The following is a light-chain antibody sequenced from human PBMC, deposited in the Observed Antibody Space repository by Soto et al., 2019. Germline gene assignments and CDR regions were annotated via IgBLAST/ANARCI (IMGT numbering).Light chain of an antibody. Sequence: QSVLTQPPSVSGAPGQRVTISCTGSSSNIGAGYGVHWYQQLPGAAPKLLIYGNTNRPSGVPDRISGSQSGTSASLAITGLQAEDEDDYYCQTADTSLSVVFGGGTKLTVI. V-gene: IGLV1-40*01. J-gene: IGLJ2*01. CDR2: GNT. CDR3: QTADTSLSVV. CDR1: SSNIGAGYG.